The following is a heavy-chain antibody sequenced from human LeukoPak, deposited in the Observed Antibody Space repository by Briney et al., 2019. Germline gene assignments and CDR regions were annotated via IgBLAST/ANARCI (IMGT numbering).Heavy chain of an antibody. CDR2: IRSKVYGGTT. V-gene: IGHV3-49*04. CDR1: GFTFGDYA. D-gene: IGHD3-22*01. J-gene: IGHJ4*02. Sequence: GGSLRLSCTASGFTFGDYAMSWVRLAPGKGLEWVGFIRSKVYGGTTHYAASVKGRFTITRDDPKSIAYLQLNSLKAEDTGVYYCTTTPPGGYYDSSGYPDYWGQGTLVTVSS. CDR3: TTTPPGGYYDSSGYPDY.